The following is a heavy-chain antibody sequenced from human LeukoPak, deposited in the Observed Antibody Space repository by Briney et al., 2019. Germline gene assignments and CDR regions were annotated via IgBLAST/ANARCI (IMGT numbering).Heavy chain of an antibody. CDR1: GFTVSSKY. CDR2: IWYDGSNK. D-gene: IGHD6-13*01. V-gene: IGHV3-33*08. Sequence: PGGSLRLSCAASGFTVSSKYMSWVRQAPGKGLEWVAVIWYDGSNKYYADSVKGRFTISRDNSKNTLYLQMNSLRAEDTAVYYCARDGQYSSSPFDYWGQGTLVTVSS. CDR3: ARDGQYSSSPFDY. J-gene: IGHJ4*02.